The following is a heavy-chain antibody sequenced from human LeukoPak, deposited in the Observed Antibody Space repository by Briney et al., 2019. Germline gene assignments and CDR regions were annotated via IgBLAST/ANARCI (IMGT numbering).Heavy chain of an antibody. V-gene: IGHV4-34*01. CDR3: ARDGRRYYYDSSGYPGMPYYFDY. CDR2: INHSGST. J-gene: IGHJ4*02. Sequence: SETLSPTCAVYGGSFSGYYWSWIRQPPGKGLEWIGEINHSGSTNYNPSLKSRVTISVDTSKNQFSLKLSSVTAADTAVYYCARDGRRYYYDSSGYPGMPYYFDYWGQGTLVTVSS. CDR1: GGSFSGYY. D-gene: IGHD3-22*01.